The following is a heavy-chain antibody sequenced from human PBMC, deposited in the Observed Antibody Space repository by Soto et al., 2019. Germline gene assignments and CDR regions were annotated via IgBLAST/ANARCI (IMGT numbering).Heavy chain of an antibody. CDR3: ARLSHYDKAFDI. Sequence: QVQLQESGPGLVKPSQTLSLTCTVSGASISSYGYYWSWIRQHPGKGLEWIGYIYYSGNTNYNPSRKSRVTMSIDTSKNQFSLKLSSVTAADTAVYYCARLSHYDKAFDIWGQGTMVTVSS. CDR2: IYYSGNT. J-gene: IGHJ3*02. V-gene: IGHV4-31*03. CDR1: GASISSYGYY. D-gene: IGHD3-22*01.